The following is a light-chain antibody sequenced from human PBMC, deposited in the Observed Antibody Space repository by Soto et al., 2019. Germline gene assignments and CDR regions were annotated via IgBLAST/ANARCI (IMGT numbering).Light chain of an antibody. CDR1: QSVSNNY. CDR2: GAS. Sequence: EIVLTQSPGTLSLSPGERATLSCRASQSVSNNYLAWYQQKPGQAPRLLIYGASNRATGIPDRFSGSGSGTDFTLTISRLEPDDFATYYCQQYNGYPLTFGGGTKVDIK. CDR3: QQYNGYPLT. J-gene: IGKJ4*01. V-gene: IGKV3-20*01.